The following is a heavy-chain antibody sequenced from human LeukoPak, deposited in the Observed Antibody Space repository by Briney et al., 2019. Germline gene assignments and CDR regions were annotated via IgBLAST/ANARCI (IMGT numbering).Heavy chain of an antibody. CDR1: GFTFSSYG. CDR2: ISYDVGKK. Sequence: GRSLRLSCAASGFTFSSYGMHWVRQAPGKGLEWVAVISYDVGKKYYADSVKGRFTISRDNSKNTLYLQMNSLRAEDTAVYYCAKNRGRYYDSSGLFDYWGQGTLVTVSS. CDR3: AKNRGRYYDSSGLFDY. D-gene: IGHD3-22*01. V-gene: IGHV3-30*18. J-gene: IGHJ4*02.